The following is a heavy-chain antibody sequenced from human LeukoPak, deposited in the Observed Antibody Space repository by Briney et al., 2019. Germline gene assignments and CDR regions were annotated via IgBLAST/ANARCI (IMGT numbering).Heavy chain of an antibody. J-gene: IGHJ5*02. Sequence: GGTLRLSCAASGFSFSSYAMHWVRQAPGKGLEWVSTTSADGSSTYYADSVKGRFTISRDNSKNTFYLQMNSLRAEDTAAYYCAKGGYCSSSSCYYGWFEPWGQGTLVTVSS. CDR2: TSADGSST. CDR1: GFSFSSYA. CDR3: AKGGYCSSSSCYYGWFEP. V-gene: IGHV3-23*01. D-gene: IGHD2-2*01.